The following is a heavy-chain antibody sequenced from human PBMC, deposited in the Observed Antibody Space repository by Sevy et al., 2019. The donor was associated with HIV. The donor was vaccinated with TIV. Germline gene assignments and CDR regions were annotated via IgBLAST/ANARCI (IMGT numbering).Heavy chain of an antibody. J-gene: IGHJ4*02. CDR2: IWNDGSNK. CDR1: GFTFSNYG. Sequence: GGPLRLSCAASGFTFSNYGMHWVRQAPGKGLEWVAVIWNDGSNKYYAYSVKGRFTISRDNSKNTLYLQMNSLRVEDTAVYFCARGGDFNDRSAKTDFDYWGQGTLVTVSS. D-gene: IGHD3-22*01. V-gene: IGHV3-33*01. CDR3: ARGGDFNDRSAKTDFDY.